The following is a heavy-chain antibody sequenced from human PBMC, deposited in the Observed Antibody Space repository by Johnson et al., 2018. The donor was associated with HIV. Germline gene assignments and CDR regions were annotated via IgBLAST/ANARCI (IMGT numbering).Heavy chain of an antibody. D-gene: IGHD3-16*01. CDR2: ISYDGSDK. J-gene: IGHJ3*01. CDR1: GFTFSSYA. Sequence: QVQVVESGGGVVQPGRSLRLSCAASGFTFSSYAMHWVRQAPGKGLEWVAVISYDGSDKSYADFVEGRFTISRDNSKNTLYLQMNSLRTEDTALYYCAKDGGRWSYSFDVWGQGTMVSVS. V-gene: IGHV3-30*04. CDR3: AKDGGRWSYSFDV.